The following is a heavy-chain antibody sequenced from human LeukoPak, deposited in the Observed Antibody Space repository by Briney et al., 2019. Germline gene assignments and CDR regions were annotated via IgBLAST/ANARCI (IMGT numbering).Heavy chain of an antibody. CDR2: IYYSGRT. J-gene: IGHJ5*02. V-gene: IGHV4-59*08. CDR1: GGSISSYY. Sequence: SETLSLTCTVSGGSISSYYWSWIRQPPGKGLEWIGYIYYSGRTNYNPSLKSRVTISVDTSKNQFSLKLSSVTAADAAVYYCARRVRYSGYDPWAREPWSPSPQ. CDR3: ARRVRYSGYDP. D-gene: IGHD5-12*01.